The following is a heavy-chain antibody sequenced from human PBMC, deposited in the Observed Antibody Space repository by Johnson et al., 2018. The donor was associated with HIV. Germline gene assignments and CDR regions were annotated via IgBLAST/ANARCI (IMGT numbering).Heavy chain of an antibody. CDR1: RFTFSSYA. CDR3: ARRAHDAFDI. J-gene: IGHJ3*02. V-gene: IGHV3-64*01. Sequence: VQLVESGGGLVQPGGSLRLSCAASRFTFSSYAMHWVRQAPGRGLEYVSAISSNGGSTYYANSVKGRFTISRDNSKNTLYLQMGSLRAEDMAVYYCARRAHDAFDIWGQGTMVTVSS. CDR2: ISSNGGST.